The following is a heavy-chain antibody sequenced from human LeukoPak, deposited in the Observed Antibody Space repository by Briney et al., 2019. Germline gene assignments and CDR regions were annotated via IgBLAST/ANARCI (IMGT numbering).Heavy chain of an antibody. CDR3: AAEYKVPYGMDV. Sequence: ASVKVSCKVSGYTLTELSMHWVRQAPGKGLEWMGGFDPEDGETIYAQKFQGRVTMTEDTSTDTAYMELSSLRSEDTAVYYCAAEYKVPYGMDVWGQGTTVTVSS. CDR2: FDPEDGET. V-gene: IGHV1-24*01. J-gene: IGHJ6*02. D-gene: IGHD1-14*01. CDR1: GYTLTELS.